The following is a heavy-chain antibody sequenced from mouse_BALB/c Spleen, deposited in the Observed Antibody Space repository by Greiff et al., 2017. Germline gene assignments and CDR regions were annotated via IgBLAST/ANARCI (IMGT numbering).Heavy chain of an antibody. CDR2: IDPETGGT. CDR3: TRGYEGSY. J-gene: IGHJ3*01. Sequence: VQLQQSGAELVRPGASVTLSCKASGYTFTDYEMHWVKQTPVHGLEWIGAIDPETGGTAYNQKFKGKATLTADKSSSTAYMELRSLTSEDSAVYYCTRGYEGSYWGQGTLVTVSA. D-gene: IGHD2-14*01. V-gene: IGHV1-15*01. CDR1: GYTFTDYE.